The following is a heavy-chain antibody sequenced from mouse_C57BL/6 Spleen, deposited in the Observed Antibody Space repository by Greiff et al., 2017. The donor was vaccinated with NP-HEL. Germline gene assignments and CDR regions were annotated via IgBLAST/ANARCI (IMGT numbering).Heavy chain of an antibody. CDR1: GFSLTSYG. V-gene: IGHV2-5*01. Sequence: VQLQQSGPGLVQPSQSLSITCTVSGFSLTSYGVHWVRQSPGMGLEWLGVIWRGGSTDYNAAFMSRLSITKDNSKSQVFFKMNSLQADDTAIYYCALGDYGSSDAMDYWGQGTSVTVSS. D-gene: IGHD1-1*01. CDR3: ALGDYGSSDAMDY. J-gene: IGHJ4*01. CDR2: IWRGGST.